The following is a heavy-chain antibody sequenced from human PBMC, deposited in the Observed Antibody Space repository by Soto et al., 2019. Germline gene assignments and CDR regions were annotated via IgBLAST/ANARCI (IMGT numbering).Heavy chain of an antibody. CDR2: IYPGDSDT. D-gene: IGHD3-22*01. CDR1: GYSFTRYW. Sequence: PGESLKISCKGSGYSFTRYWIGLVRQMPRKGLEWMGIIYPGDSDTRYSPAFQGQVTISADKSISTAYLQWSSLNPPDTAMYYCARLYYYDSSGSSYSYGMDVWRQGTTVTVSS. V-gene: IGHV5-51*01. J-gene: IGHJ6*02. CDR3: ARLYYYDSSGSSYSYGMDV.